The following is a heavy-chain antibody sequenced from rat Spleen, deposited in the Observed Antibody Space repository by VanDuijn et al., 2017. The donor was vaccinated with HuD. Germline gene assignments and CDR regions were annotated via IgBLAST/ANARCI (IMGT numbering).Heavy chain of an antibody. CDR1: GFTFSNYY. CDR3: ARTPYYGYYFDY. J-gene: IGHJ2*01. D-gene: IGHD1-6*01. Sequence: EVQLVESGGGLVQPGRSLKLSCAASGFTFSNYYMAWVRQAPTKGLEWVAYISTGGGSTYYRDSVKGRFTISRDNAETTLYLQMDSLRSEDTATYYCARTPYYGYYFDYWGQGVMVTVSS. V-gene: IGHV5-27*01. CDR2: ISTGGGST.